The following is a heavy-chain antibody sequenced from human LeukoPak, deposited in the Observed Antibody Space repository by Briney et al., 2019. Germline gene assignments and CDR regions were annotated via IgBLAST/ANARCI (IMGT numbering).Heavy chain of an antibody. J-gene: IGHJ4*02. V-gene: IGHV4-31*11. CDR3: ARVNTYYYDSSGAETLDY. D-gene: IGHD3-22*01. CDR1: GGSISSGGYY. CDR2: IYYSGST. Sequence: PSGTLSLTCAVSGGSISSGGYYWSWIRQHPGKGLEWIGYIYYSGSTYYNPALKSRVTISVDTSKNQFSLKLSSVTAADTAVYYCARVNTYYYDSSGAETLDYWGQGTLVTVSS.